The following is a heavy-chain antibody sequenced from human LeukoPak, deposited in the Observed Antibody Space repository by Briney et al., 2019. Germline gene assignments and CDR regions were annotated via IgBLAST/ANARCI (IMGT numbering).Heavy chain of an antibody. Sequence: PGGSLRLSCEASGFTFTSYWMSWVRQAPGKGREWVANIKQDGSEKYYVDSVKGRFTISRDNAKNSLYLQMNSLRAEDTAVYYCASDGGYCSSTSCYRGDYFDFWGQGTLVTVSS. CDR3: ASDGGYCSSTSCYRGDYFDF. D-gene: IGHD2-2*02. CDR1: GFTFTSYW. CDR2: IKQDGSEK. J-gene: IGHJ4*02. V-gene: IGHV3-7*01.